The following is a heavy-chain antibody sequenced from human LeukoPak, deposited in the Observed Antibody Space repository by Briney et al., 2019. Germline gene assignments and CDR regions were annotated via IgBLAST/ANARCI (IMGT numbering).Heavy chain of an antibody. V-gene: IGHV4-59*08. CDR3: AGSLSWGPFDY. CDR1: GGSISSYH. J-gene: IGHJ4*02. CDR2: IYNSGST. D-gene: IGHD7-27*01. Sequence: PSETLSLTCTVSGGSISSYHWSWIRQPPGKGLEWIGYIYNSGSTNYNPSLKSRVTISVDTSKNQFSLKLTSVTAADTAVYYCAGSLSWGPFDYWGQGTLVTVSS.